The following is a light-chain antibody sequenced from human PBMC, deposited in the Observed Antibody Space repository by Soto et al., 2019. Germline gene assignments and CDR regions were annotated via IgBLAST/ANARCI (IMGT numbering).Light chain of an antibody. Sequence: QSALTQPASVSGSPGQSITISCTGTSSDVCGYNHVSWYQQHPGKAPKLVIYEVSNRPSGVSNRFSGSKSGNTASLTISGLQAEDEADYYCSSYTSSSTSVFGTGTKVTVL. J-gene: IGLJ1*01. CDR2: EVS. V-gene: IGLV2-14*01. CDR3: SSYTSSSTSV. CDR1: SSDVCGYNH.